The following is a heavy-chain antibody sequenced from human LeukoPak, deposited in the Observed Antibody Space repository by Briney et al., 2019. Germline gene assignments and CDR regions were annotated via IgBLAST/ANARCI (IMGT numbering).Heavy chain of an antibody. D-gene: IGHD3-22*01. Sequence: ASVKVSCKASGYTFTSYGISWVRQAPGQGLEWMGWISAYNGNTNYAQKLQGRVTMTTDTSTSTAYMELRSLRSDGTAVYYCVGGYYYDSSGYHPYDAFDIWGQGTMVTVSS. V-gene: IGHV1-18*01. J-gene: IGHJ3*02. CDR1: GYTFTSYG. CDR2: ISAYNGNT. CDR3: VGGYYYDSSGYHPYDAFDI.